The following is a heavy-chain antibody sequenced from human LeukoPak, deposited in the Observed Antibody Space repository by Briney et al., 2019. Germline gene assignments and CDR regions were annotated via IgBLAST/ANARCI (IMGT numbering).Heavy chain of an antibody. CDR3: ARLGGQVRGVIF. J-gene: IGHJ4*02. CDR1: GGSISSSGYY. D-gene: IGHD3-10*01. V-gene: IGHV4-39*07. CDR2: IYYSGST. Sequence: PSETLSLTCTVSGGSISSSGYYWGWIRQPPGKGLDWIGSIYYSGSTYYNPSLKSRVTISVDTSKNQFSLKLSSVTAADTAVYYCARLGGQVRGVIFWGQGTLVTVSS.